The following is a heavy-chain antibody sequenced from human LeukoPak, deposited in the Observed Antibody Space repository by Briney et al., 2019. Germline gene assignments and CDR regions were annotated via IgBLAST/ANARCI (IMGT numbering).Heavy chain of an antibody. J-gene: IGHJ4*02. V-gene: IGHV3-7*01. CDR2: INQDGSEK. Sequence: GGSLRLSCAASGFIFSTYWMSWVRQAPGEGLEWVANINQDGSEKYSVDSVKGRFTISRDNAKSSLYLQMNSLRADDTAVYYCARDRALYDSRRGYYYTEDDYWGQGTLVTVSS. D-gene: IGHD3-22*01. CDR1: GFIFSTYW. CDR3: ARDRALYDSRRGYYYTEDDY.